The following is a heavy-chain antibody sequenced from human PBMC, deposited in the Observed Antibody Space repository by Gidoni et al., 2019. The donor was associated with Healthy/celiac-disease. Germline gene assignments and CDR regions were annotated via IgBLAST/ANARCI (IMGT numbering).Heavy chain of an antibody. V-gene: IGHV3-13*05. D-gene: IGHD3-9*01. CDR1: GFTFSSYD. J-gene: IGHJ6*02. CDR3: ARGGRYFDWLGDYYYGMDV. Sequence: EVQLVESGGGLVQPGGSLRLSCAASGFTFSSYDMHLVRQATGKGLEWVSAIGTAGDPYYPGSVKGRFTISRENAKNSLYLQMNSLRAGDTAVYYCARGGRYFDWLGDYYYGMDVWGQGTTVTVSS. CDR2: IGTAGDP.